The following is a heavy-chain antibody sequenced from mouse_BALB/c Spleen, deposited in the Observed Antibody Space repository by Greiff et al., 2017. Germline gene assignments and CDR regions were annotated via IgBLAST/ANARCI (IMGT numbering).Heavy chain of an antibody. CDR2: IWTGGGT. CDR1: GFSLTSYD. V-gene: IGHV2-9-2*01. Sequence: VKLQESGPGLVAPSQSLSITCTVSGFSLTSYDISWIRQPPGKGLEWLGVIWTGGGTNYNSAFMSRLSISKDNSKSQVFLKMNSLQTDDTAIYYCVRDYYYAMDYWGQGTSVTVSS. CDR3: VRDYYYAMDY. J-gene: IGHJ4*01.